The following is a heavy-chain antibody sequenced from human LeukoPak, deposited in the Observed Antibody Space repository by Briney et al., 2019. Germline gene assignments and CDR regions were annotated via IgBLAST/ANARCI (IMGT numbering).Heavy chain of an antibody. V-gene: IGHV3-66*01. D-gene: IGHD6-6*01. Sequence: GGSLRLSCAASGFTVSSNYMSWVRQAPGKGLEWVSVIYSGGSTYYADSVKGRFTISRDNSKNTLYLQMNSLKTEDTAVYYCTTEEVGQLAFDYWGQGTLVTVSS. J-gene: IGHJ4*02. CDR1: GFTVSSNY. CDR2: IYSGGST. CDR3: TTEEVGQLAFDY.